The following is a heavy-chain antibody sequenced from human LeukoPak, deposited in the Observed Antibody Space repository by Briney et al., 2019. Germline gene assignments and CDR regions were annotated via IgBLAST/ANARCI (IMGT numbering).Heavy chain of an antibody. D-gene: IGHD6-13*01. CDR2: ISSSSSYI. Sequence: GGSLRLSCAASGFTFSSYEMNWVRQAPGKGLEWVSSISSSSSYIYYADSVKGRFTISRDNAKNSLFLQMNSLRAGDTAVYYCAKGAAVDYWGQGTLVTVSS. CDR1: GFTFSSYE. V-gene: IGHV3-21*01. CDR3: AKGAAVDY. J-gene: IGHJ4*02.